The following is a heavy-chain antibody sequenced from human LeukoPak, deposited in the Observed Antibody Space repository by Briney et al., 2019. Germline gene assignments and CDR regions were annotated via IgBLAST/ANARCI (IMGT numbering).Heavy chain of an antibody. CDR2: IYYSGST. D-gene: IGHD3-16*02. Sequence: SETLSLTCTVSGGSISSGGYYWSWIRQHPGKGLEWIGYIYYSGSTYYNPSLKSRVTISVDTSKNQFSLKLSSVTAADTAVYYCARSGPFPTYYDYVWGSYRSPLFDYWGQGTLVTVSS. V-gene: IGHV4-31*03. CDR1: GGSISSGGYY. J-gene: IGHJ4*02. CDR3: ARSGPFPTYYDYVWGSYRSPLFDY.